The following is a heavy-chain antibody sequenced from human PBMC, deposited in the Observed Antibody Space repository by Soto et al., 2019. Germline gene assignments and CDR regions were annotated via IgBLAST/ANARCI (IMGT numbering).Heavy chain of an antibody. Sequence: QVQLVQSGAEVKKPGASVKVSCKASGYTFTSYGISWVRQAPGQGLEWMGWISGYNGNTHDAQKLQGRVTMTTDSSTSTAYMELRSLRSDDTAMYYCARDLVVSGPFDYWGQGTLVTVSS. CDR1: GYTFTSYG. J-gene: IGHJ4*02. D-gene: IGHD2-2*01. CDR3: ARDLVVSGPFDY. CDR2: ISGYNGNT. V-gene: IGHV1-18*01.